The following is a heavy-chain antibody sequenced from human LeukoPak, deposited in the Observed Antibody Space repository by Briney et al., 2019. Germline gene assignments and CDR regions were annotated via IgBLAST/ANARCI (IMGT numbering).Heavy chain of an antibody. CDR2: IYYSGST. V-gene: IGHV4-31*03. CDR1: GGSISSGGYY. CDR3: ARLDYYGSGSYQKPVSYFDY. D-gene: IGHD3-10*01. J-gene: IGHJ4*02. Sequence: NPSQTLSLTCTVSGGSISSGGYYWSWIRQHPGKGLEWIGYIYYSGSTYYNPSLKSRVTISVDTSKNQSSLKLSSVTAADTAVYYCARLDYYGSGSYQKPVSYFDYWGQGTLVTVSS.